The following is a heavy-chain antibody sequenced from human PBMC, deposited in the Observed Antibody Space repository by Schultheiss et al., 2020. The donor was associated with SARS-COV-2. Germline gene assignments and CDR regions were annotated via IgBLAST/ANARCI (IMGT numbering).Heavy chain of an antibody. D-gene: IGHD3-10*01. Sequence: SETLSLTCAVSGGSISSSNWWSWVRQPPGKGLEWIGEIYHSGSTNYNPSLKSRVTISVDKSKNQFSLKLSSVTAADTAVYYCARDSGGQHGDWFDPWGQGTLVTVSS. CDR2: IYHSGST. J-gene: IGHJ5*02. CDR3: ARDSGGQHGDWFDP. V-gene: IGHV4-4*02. CDR1: GGSISSSNW.